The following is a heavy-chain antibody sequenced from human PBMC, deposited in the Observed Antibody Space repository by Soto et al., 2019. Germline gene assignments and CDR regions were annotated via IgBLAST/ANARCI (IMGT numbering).Heavy chain of an antibody. D-gene: IGHD4-4*01. J-gene: IGHJ3*01. CDR2: INPDNGNT. Sequence: QVQLVQSGAEVRKPGASVNISCRASGFSFSDNLINWVRQAPGQSLEWMGWINPDNGNTRYSQTFQGTVTISRHSHASRADEEVSDLTSEQTAVYYCAGDIQSVGPRANDAFHGCGQGKMVTFYS. V-gene: IGHV1-3*01. CDR1: GFSFSDNL. CDR3: AGDIQSVGPRANDAFHG.